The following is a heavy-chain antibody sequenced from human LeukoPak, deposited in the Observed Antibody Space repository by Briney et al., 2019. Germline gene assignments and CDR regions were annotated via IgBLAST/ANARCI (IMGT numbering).Heavy chain of an antibody. CDR2: IIPIFGTA. Sequence: ASVKVSCKASGGTFSSYTISWVRQAPGQGLEWMGGIIPIFGTANYAQKFQGRVTITADESTSTAYMERSSLRSEDTAVYYCARGVGDSFVYYYYYMDVWGKGTTVTVSS. V-gene: IGHV1-69*01. CDR1: GGTFSSYT. D-gene: IGHD2-15*01. J-gene: IGHJ6*03. CDR3: ARGVGDSFVYYYYYMDV.